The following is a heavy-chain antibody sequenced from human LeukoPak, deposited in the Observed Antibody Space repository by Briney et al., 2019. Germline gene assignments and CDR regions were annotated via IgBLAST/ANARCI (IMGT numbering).Heavy chain of an antibody. CDR1: GGTFSSYA. J-gene: IGHJ6*03. V-gene: IGHV1-69*05. D-gene: IGHD2-2*01. CDR3: ARTGYCSSTSCYDYYYYYMDV. Sequence: SVKVSCKASGGTFSSYAISWVRQAPGQGLEWMGGIVPIFGTANYAQKFQGRVTITTDESTSTAYMELSSLRSEDTAVYYCARTGYCSSTSCYDYYYYYMDVWGKGTTVTVSS. CDR2: IVPIFGTA.